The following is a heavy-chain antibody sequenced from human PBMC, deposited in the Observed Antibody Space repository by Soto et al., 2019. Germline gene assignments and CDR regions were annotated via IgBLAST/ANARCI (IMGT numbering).Heavy chain of an antibody. V-gene: IGHV1-69*01. D-gene: IGHD3-10*02. CDR1: VGPFSSYA. J-gene: IGHJ4*02. Sequence: VKVSCQASVGPFSSYAIRSVRQAPGQGLEWMGGLIPIFGTANYAQKFQGRVTITADESTSTAYMELSSLRSEDTAVYYCATANSRDGYNVPVTNFDYWGQGTLVTVSS. CDR3: ATANSRDGYNVPVTNFDY. CDR2: LIPIFGTA.